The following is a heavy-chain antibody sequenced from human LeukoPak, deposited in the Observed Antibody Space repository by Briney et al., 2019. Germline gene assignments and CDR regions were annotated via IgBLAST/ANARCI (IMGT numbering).Heavy chain of an antibody. D-gene: IGHD3-3*01. CDR1: GASMNKYY. J-gene: IGHJ6*03. CDR2: IHYGGNT. CDR3: ARRSDLWSGFRSDYYYMDV. Sequence: SETLSLTCTVSGASMNKYYWSWIRQPPGKGLEWIGYIHYGGNTNYSPSLKSRLTISVDRSHNQFSLSLTSVTAADTAVYYCARRSDLWSGFRSDYYYMDVWGNGTTVIVSS. V-gene: IGHV4-59*08.